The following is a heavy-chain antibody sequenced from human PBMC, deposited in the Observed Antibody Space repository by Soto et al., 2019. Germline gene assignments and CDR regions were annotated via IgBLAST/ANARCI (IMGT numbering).Heavy chain of an antibody. CDR2: ISYDGSNK. V-gene: IGHV3-30-3*01. D-gene: IGHD6-13*01. Sequence: GGSLRLSCAASGFTFSSYAMHWVRQAPGKGLEWVAVISYDGSNKYYADSVKGRFTISRDNSKNTLYLQMNSLRAEDTAVYYCARDRELVLRYYYYYGMDVWGQRTTVTVSS. J-gene: IGHJ6*02. CDR1: GFTFSSYA. CDR3: ARDRELVLRYYYYYGMDV.